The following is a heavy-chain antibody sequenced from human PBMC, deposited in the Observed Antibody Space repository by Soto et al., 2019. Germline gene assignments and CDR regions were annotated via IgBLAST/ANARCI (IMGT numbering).Heavy chain of an antibody. Sequence: ASVNRACKASGYTFTDHYIHWVRQAPGQGLEWMGWINPKSAVTNYAQKFEGRLTMARDTSINTVYMELSRLTSDDTAMFYCARDDTYCIADCFPVQIVDPRGR. CDR3: ARDDTYCIADCFPVQIVDP. V-gene: IGHV1-2*02. CDR1: GYTFTDHY. D-gene: IGHD2-21*02. CDR2: INPKSAVT. J-gene: IGHJ2*01.